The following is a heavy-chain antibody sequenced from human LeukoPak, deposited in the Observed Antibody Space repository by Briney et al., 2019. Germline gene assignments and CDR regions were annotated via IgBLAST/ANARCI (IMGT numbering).Heavy chain of an antibody. J-gene: IGHJ4*02. V-gene: IGHV3-9*03. D-gene: IGHD4-23*01. CDR3: AKDIVRYGGNLPSGFDY. CDR1: GFTFDDYA. Sequence: GGSLRLSCAASGFTFDDYAMHWVRQAPGKGLEWVSGISWNSGSIGYADSVKGRFTISRDNAKNSLYLQMNSLRAEDMALYYCAKDIVRYGGNLPSGFDYWGQGTLVTVSS. CDR2: ISWNSGSI.